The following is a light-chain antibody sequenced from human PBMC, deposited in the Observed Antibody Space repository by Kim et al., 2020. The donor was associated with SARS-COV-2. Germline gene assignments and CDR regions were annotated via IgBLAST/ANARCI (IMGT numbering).Light chain of an antibody. Sequence: APGKTARITCGGDDIQSESVHWYQQKPGQAPVMIIHFDSDRPSGIPERFSSSNSGNTATLTISRVEGGDEADYYCQVWDSTSEQVVFGGGTQLTVL. J-gene: IGLJ3*02. CDR2: FDS. V-gene: IGLV3-21*04. CDR3: QVWDSTSEQVV. CDR1: DIQSES.